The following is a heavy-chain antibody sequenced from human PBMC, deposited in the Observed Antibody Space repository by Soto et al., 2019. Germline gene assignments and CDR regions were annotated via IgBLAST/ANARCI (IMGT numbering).Heavy chain of an antibody. V-gene: IGHV4-59*01. CDR3: ARDIAGSWFDP. CDR1: GGSISSYY. D-gene: IGHD1-26*01. CDR2: IYYSGST. Sequence: TSETLSLTCTVSGGSISSYYWSWIRQPPGKGLEWIGYIYYSGSTNYNPPLKSRVTISVDTSKNQFSLKLSSVTAADTAVYYCARDIAGSWFDPWGQGALVTSPQ. J-gene: IGHJ5*02.